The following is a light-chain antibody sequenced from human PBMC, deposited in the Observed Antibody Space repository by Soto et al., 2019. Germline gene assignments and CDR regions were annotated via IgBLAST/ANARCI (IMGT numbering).Light chain of an antibody. J-gene: IGKJ1*01. CDR1: QSVSSTY. CDR2: GAS. V-gene: IGKV3-20*01. Sequence: EIVLTQSPGTLSLFPGERATFSCRASQSVSSTYLAWYQQKPGQAPRLLIHGASSRATGIPDRFSGSGSGTDFTLTISRLEPEDLAVYYCQHYCTSPRTFGQGTKVEIK. CDR3: QHYCTSPRT.